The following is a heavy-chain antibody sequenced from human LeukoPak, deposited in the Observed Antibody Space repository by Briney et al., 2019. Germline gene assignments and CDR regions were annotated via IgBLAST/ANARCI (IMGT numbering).Heavy chain of an antibody. CDR1: GFTFSSYW. CDR3: ARDRYDLLTGSTSSFYYGMDV. CDR2: INSDGSST. J-gene: IGHJ6*02. V-gene: IGHV3-74*01. Sequence: GGSLRLSCAASGFTFSSYWMHWVRQAPGKGLVWVSRINSDGSSTTYADSVRGRFTVSTDSSSNTLYLQMSSLRAGDTAVYYCARDRYDLLTGSTSSFYYGMDVWGQGTSVTVYS. D-gene: IGHD3-9*01.